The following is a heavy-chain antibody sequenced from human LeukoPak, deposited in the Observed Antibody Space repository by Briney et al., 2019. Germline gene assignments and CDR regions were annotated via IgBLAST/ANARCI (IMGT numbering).Heavy chain of an antibody. J-gene: IGHJ5*02. Sequence: GASVKVSCKASGYTFTGYYMHWVRQAPGQGLEWMGWINPNSGGTNYAQKFQGRVTITADKSTSTAYMELSSLRSEDTAVYYCARGVDGGNSDWFDPWGQGTLVTVSS. D-gene: IGHD4-23*01. CDR3: ARGVDGGNSDWFDP. CDR2: INPNSGGT. CDR1: GYTFTGYY. V-gene: IGHV1-2*02.